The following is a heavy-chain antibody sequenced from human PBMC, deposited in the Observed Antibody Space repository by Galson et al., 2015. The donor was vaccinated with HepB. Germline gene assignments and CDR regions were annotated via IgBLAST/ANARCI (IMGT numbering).Heavy chain of an antibody. CDR2: LSPYNGNK. CDR3: ARAVVPAPAPFDY. Sequence: VKVYCKVSGYMFRDHSITWVRQAPGQGLEWMGWLSPYNGNKNHAQKFQGRVTMTTDTSTSTAYMELRSLRSDDTAVYYCARAVVPAPAPFDYWGQGTLVTVSS. D-gene: IGHD2-2*01. V-gene: IGHV1-18*01. J-gene: IGHJ4*02. CDR1: GYMFRDHS.